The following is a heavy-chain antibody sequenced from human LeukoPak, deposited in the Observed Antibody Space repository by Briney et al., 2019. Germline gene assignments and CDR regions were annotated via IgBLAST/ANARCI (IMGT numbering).Heavy chain of an antibody. V-gene: IGHV3-23*01. CDR2: INASGGSK. CDR1: GFTFSSYD. CDR3: AKDLGVTVTTVY. D-gene: IGHD4-11*01. J-gene: IGHJ4*02. Sequence: GGSLRLSCAVSGFTFSSYDMSWVRQAPGKGLEWVSAINASGGSKYYPDSVKRRSTISSDNYNNSLHLQMTRTRAQATAVYYYAKDLGVTVTTVYWGQGTLFTVSS.